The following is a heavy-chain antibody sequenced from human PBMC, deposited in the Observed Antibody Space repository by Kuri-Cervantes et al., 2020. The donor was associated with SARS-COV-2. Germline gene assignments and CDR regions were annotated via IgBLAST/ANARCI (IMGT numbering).Heavy chain of an antibody. V-gene: IGHV3-66*01. CDR2: IYSGGGT. Sequence: GGSLRLSCVASGFTFSSNYMSWARQAAGKGLEWVSVIYSGGGTYYADSVKGRFIISRDNSKNTLYLQMNSLRAEDTAVYYCARDIAVAGTDPFFDYWGQGTLVTVSS. CDR1: GFTFSSNY. D-gene: IGHD6-19*01. CDR3: ARDIAVAGTDPFFDY. J-gene: IGHJ4*02.